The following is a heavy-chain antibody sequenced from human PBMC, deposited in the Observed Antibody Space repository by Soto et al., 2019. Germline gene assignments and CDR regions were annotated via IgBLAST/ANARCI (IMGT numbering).Heavy chain of an antibody. CDR1: GGSISSYY. CDR2: IYYSGST. J-gene: IGHJ4*02. V-gene: IGHV4-59*08. D-gene: IGHD6-13*01. CDR3: ARAVAAAGLLFDY. Sequence: SETLSLTCTVSGGSISSYYWSWIRQPPGKGLEWIGYIYYSGSTNYNPSLKSRVTISVDTSKNQFSLKLSSVTAADTAVYYCARAVAAAGLLFDYWDQGTLVTVSS.